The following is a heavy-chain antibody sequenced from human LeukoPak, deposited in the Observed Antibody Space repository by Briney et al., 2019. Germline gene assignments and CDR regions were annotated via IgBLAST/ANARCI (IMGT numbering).Heavy chain of an antibody. D-gene: IGHD3-10*01. CDR1: GGSISSSSYY. CDR3: AKDRTYGSGSYLFDY. CDR2: IYYSGST. V-gene: IGHV4-39*07. J-gene: IGHJ4*02. Sequence: SETLSLTCTVSGGSISSSSYYWGWIRQPPGKGLEWIGSIYYSGSTYYNPSLKSRVTISVDTSKNQFSLKLSSVTAADTALYYCAKDRTYGSGSYLFDYWGQGTLVTVSS.